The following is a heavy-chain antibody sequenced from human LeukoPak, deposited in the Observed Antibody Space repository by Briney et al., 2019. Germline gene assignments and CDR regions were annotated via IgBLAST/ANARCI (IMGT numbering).Heavy chain of an antibody. V-gene: IGHV3-30*04. CDR2: ISYDGSSK. J-gene: IGHJ3*02. Sequence: GGSLRLSCAASGFTFSTYAMHWVRQAPGKGLEWVAVISYDGSSKYYADSVEGRFTISRDNSKNTLYLQMNSLRAEDTAVYYCARARSSYGYGDAFDIWGQGSMVTVSS. CDR1: GFTFSTYA. D-gene: IGHD5-18*01. CDR3: ARARSSYGYGDAFDI.